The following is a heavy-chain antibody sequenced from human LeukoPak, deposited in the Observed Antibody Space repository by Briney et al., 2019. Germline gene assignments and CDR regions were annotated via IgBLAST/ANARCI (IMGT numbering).Heavy chain of an antibody. V-gene: IGHV4-31*03. D-gene: IGHD3-10*01. CDR1: GGSISSGGYY. CDR2: IYYSGST. CDR3: ARDRGPRGVDP. Sequence: PSETLSLTCTVSGGSISSGGYYWSWIRQHPGKGLEWIGYIYYSGSTYNNPSLKSRVTISVDTSKNQFSLKLSSVTAADTAVYYRARDRGPRGVDPWGQGTLVTVSS. J-gene: IGHJ5*02.